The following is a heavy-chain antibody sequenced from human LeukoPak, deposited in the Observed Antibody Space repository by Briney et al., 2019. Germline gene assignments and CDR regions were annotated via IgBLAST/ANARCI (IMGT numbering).Heavy chain of an antibody. CDR1: GDSLSRYY. CDR3: AKSDGSGSYFDY. V-gene: IGHV4-59*01. Sequence: SETLSLTCTVSGDSLSRYYWSWIRQPSGKGLEWIGYIYYSGSTKYNLSLKSRVTLSIDTSKNQFSLKLSSVNAADTAVYYCAKSDGSGSYFDYWGQGTLVTVSS. D-gene: IGHD3-10*01. CDR2: IYYSGST. J-gene: IGHJ4*02.